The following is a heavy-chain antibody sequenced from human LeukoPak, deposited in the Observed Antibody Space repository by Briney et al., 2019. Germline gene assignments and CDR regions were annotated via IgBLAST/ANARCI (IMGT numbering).Heavy chain of an antibody. CDR3: AKDPWVARGVTLDY. CDR1: GFTFSSYG. V-gene: IGHV3-30*02. CDR2: IRYDGSNK. Sequence: GGSLRLSCAASGFTFSSYGMHWVRQAPGKGLEWVAFIRYDGSNKYYADSVKRRFTISRDNSKNTLYLQMNSLRAEDTAVYYCAKDPWVARGVTLDYWGQGTLVTVSS. D-gene: IGHD3-10*01. J-gene: IGHJ4*02.